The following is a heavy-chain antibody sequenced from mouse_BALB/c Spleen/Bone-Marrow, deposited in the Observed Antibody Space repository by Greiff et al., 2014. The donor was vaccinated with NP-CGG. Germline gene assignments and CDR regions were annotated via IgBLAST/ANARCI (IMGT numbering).Heavy chain of an antibody. J-gene: IGHJ1*01. CDR3: ARSYRFWYFDV. D-gene: IGHD2-14*01. CDR2: IHPNSGNT. V-gene: IGHV1S130*01. CDR1: GYTSTSSW. Sequence: LQESGSVLVRPGASVKLSCKASGYTSTSSWMHWAKRRPGQGLEWIGDIHPNSGNTNYNEKFRGKATLTVDTSSNTAYVDLSSLTSEDSAVYYCARSYRFWYFDVWGAGTTVTVSS.